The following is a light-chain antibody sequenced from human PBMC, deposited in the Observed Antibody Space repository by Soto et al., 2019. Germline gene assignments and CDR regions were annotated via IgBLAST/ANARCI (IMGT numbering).Light chain of an antibody. CDR1: QSVSYN. CDR2: GAF. V-gene: IGKV3-15*01. CDR3: QQYKNWPPLT. J-gene: IGKJ4*01. Sequence: EIVMTQSPATLSVSPGERATLSCRASQSVSYNLAWYQQKPGQGPRLLIYGAFTRATGIPARFSGSGSGTEFTRTVSSLQCGDVAVYYGQQYKNWPPLTFGGGSKVEIK.